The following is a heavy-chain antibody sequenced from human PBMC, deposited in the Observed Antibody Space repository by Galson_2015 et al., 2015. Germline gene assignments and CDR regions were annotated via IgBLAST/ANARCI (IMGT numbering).Heavy chain of an antibody. J-gene: IGHJ5*02. V-gene: IGHV3-7*01. CDR1: GFSFSNYW. D-gene: IGHD2-15*01. Sequence: SLRLSCAASGFSFSNYWMTWVRQAPGKGLEWVANIKEDGSEKYYVDSVKGRFTVSRDNAKNLLSLQMNSLRAEDTAVYYCAKEEVGIGCCSGGSCLYDYFDPWGQGTLVTVSS. CDR2: IKEDGSEK. CDR3: AKEEVGIGCCSGGSCLYDYFDP.